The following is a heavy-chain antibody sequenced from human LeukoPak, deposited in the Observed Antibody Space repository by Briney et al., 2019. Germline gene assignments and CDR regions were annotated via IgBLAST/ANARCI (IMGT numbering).Heavy chain of an antibody. D-gene: IGHD6-19*01. V-gene: IGHV3-11*01. CDR1: GFTFSDYY. CDR3: AKATYSSGWETYFDI. J-gene: IGHJ3*02. Sequence: GGSLRLSCAASGFTFSDYYMSWIRQAPGKGLEWVSYISSSGSTIYYADSVKGRFTISRDNAKNSLYLQMNSLRAEDMALYYCAKATYSSGWETYFDIWGQGTMVTVSS. CDR2: ISSSGSTI.